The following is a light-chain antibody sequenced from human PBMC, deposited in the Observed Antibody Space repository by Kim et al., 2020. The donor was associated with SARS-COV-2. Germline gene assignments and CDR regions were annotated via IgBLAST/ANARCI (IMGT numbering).Light chain of an antibody. V-gene: IGKV3-20*01. J-gene: IGKJ4*01. CDR1: QSVNGNY. Sequence: EIVLAQSPGTLSLSPGDRATLSCRASQSVNGNYVACYQQKPDQATRLVIYDASSRATGIPDRFSGSGSGTDFTLTISRLEPEDVAVYYCQQCDSSPRWAFGRGTKVDIK. CDR2: DAS. CDR3: QQCDSSPRWA.